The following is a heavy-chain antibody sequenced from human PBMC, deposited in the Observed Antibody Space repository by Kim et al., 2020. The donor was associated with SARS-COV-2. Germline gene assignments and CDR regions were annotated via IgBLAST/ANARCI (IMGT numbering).Heavy chain of an antibody. V-gene: IGHV1-18*01. CDR2: TSPYNGNT. J-gene: IGHJ3*02. Sequence: ASVKVSCKASGYAFTSYGISWVRQAPGQGLEWVAWTSPYNGNTYYAQRFQGRITVTADTSTSTFYMELGSLKSDDTTMFYCARDRTTFFEELLGHDAFDIWGQGTMVTVSS. D-gene: IGHD3-3*01. CDR1: GYAFTSYG. CDR3: ARDRTTFFEELLGHDAFDI.